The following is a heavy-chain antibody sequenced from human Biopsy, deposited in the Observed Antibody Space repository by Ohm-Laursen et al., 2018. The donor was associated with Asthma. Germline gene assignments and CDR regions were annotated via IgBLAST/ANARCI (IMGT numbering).Heavy chain of an antibody. V-gene: IGHV1-69*13. CDR1: GDSFNTYV. J-gene: IGHJ4*02. CDR2: INSVFGTT. D-gene: IGHD2-2*01. Sequence: GASVTVSCKSFGDSFNTYVIGWVRQAPGQGLEWMGGINSVFGTTTYPQKFQDRVTITADDSTSTAYMELSCLRSEDTAVYYCARKAGSCISRTCYSLDFWGQGTLVTVSS. CDR3: ARKAGSCISRTCYSLDF.